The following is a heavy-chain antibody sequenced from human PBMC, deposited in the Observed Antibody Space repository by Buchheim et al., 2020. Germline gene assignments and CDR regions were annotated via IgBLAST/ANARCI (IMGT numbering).Heavy chain of an antibody. CDR1: GYTFTGYY. V-gene: IGHV1-2*04. Sequence: QVQLVQSGVEVKKPGASVKVSCKASGYTFTGYYMHWVRQAPGQGLEWMGWINPNSGGTNYAQKFQGWVTMTRDTSISTAYMELSRLRSDDTAVYYCARDPFTGTTSDYYYYGMDVWGQGTT. D-gene: IGHD1-7*01. CDR3: ARDPFTGTTSDYYYYGMDV. J-gene: IGHJ6*02. CDR2: INPNSGGT.